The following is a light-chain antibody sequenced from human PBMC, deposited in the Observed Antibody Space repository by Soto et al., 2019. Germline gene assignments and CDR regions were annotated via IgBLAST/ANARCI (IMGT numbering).Light chain of an antibody. CDR2: GAA. Sequence: EIVLTQSPGTLSLSPGEGATLSSRASQRVSSSSLAWYQQNPGQAPSLLFYGAASRATGIPDRFSGSGSGTDFTLTISRLEPEDFAVYYCQQYGSSPTFGQGTKVEIK. CDR3: QQYGSSPT. J-gene: IGKJ1*01. CDR1: QRVSSSS. V-gene: IGKV3-20*01.